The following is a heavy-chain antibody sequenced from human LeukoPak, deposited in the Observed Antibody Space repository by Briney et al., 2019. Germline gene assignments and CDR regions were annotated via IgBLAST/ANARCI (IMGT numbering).Heavy chain of an antibody. CDR1: GYTFTSYD. CDR2: MNPNSGNT. CDR3: ARGAFGGWYVHGYFDY. Sequence: ASVKVSCKASGYTFTSYDINWVRQATGQGLEWMGWMNPNSGNTGYAQKFQGRVTITRNTSISTAYMELSSLRSEDTAVYYCARGAFGGWYVHGYFDYWGQGTLVTVSS. V-gene: IGHV1-8*03. D-gene: IGHD6-19*01. J-gene: IGHJ4*02.